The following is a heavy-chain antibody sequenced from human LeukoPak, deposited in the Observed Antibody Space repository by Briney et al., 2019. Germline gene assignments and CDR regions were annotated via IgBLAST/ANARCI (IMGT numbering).Heavy chain of an antibody. CDR3: ARHPELYFFDY. J-gene: IGHJ4*02. V-gene: IGHV4-4*02. CDR2: VHLDGST. CDR1: GGSISSTNW. Sequence: SETLSLTCGVSGGSISSTNWWTWVRQPPGKGLEWIGEVHLDGSTNYNPSLKSRVTISADTSKNQVSLTLSSVTAADTAVYYCARHPELYFFDYWGQGTLVTVSS. D-gene: IGHD3-10*01.